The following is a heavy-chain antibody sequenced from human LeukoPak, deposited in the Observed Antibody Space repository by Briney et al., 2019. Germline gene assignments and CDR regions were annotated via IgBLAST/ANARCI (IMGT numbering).Heavy chain of an antibody. J-gene: IGHJ4*02. CDR3: ARDRGDSWGYFDY. V-gene: IGHV6-1*01. D-gene: IGHD2-21*02. CDR1: GDSVSSNSAA. CDR2: TYYRSKWYN. Sequence: SPTLSLTCAISGDSVSSNSAAWNWLRQSPSRGLEWLGSTYYRSKWYNDYAVSVKGRITINPDTSKNQFSLQLNSVTPEDTAVYYCARDRGDSWGYFDYWGQGTLVTVSS.